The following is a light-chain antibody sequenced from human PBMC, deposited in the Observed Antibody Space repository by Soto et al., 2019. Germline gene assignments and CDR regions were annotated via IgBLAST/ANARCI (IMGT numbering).Light chain of an antibody. CDR3: QQRSSWPWT. CDR1: QSVSSY. V-gene: IGKV3-11*01. Sequence: EIMLTQSPATLSLSPGERATLSCRASQSVSSYLAWYRQKPGQAPRLLIYDASNRATGIPARFSGSGSGTDFTLTISSLEPEDFAVYYCQQRSSWPWTFGQGTKVDIK. J-gene: IGKJ1*01. CDR2: DAS.